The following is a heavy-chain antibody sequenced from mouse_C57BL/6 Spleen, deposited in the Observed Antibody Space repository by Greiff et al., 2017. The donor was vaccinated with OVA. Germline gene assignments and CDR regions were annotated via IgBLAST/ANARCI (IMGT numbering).Heavy chain of an antibody. CDR1: GYTFTSYW. Sequence: QVQLQQPGTELVKPGASVKLSCKASGYTFTSYWMHWVKQRPGQGLEWIGNINPSNGGTNYNEKFKSKATLTVDKSSSTAYMQLSSLTSEDSAVYYWARGEDSSGYSLWAMDYWGQGTSVTVSS. J-gene: IGHJ4*01. D-gene: IGHD3-2*02. CDR2: INPSNGGT. CDR3: ARGEDSSGYSLWAMDY. V-gene: IGHV1-53*01.